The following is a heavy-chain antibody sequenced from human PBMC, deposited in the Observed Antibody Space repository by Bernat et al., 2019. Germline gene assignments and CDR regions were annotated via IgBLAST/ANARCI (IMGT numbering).Heavy chain of an antibody. CDR1: GYTFTGYY. J-gene: IGHJ4*02. CDR3: ARDIGVVVAARALGGSY. D-gene: IGHD2-15*01. CDR2: INPNSGGT. V-gene: IGHV1-2*02. Sequence: QVQLVQSGAEVKKPGASVKVSCKASGYTFTGYYMHWVRQAPGQGLEWMGWINPNSGGTNYAQKFQGRVTMTRDTSISTAYMELSRLRSDDTAVYYCARDIGVVVAARALGGSYWGQGTLVTVSS.